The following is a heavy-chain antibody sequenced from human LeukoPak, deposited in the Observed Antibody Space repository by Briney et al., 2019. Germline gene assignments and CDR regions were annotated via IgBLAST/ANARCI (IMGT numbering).Heavy chain of an antibody. V-gene: IGHV3-74*01. CDR3: ARDRIQLPYYGMDV. CDR1: GLTFSSYW. D-gene: IGHD5-18*01. J-gene: IGHJ6*02. Sequence: PGGSLRLSCAASGLTFSSYWMHWVRQAPEKGLVWVSRIHSDGSSTTYADAVKGRFTISRDNAKNTLYLQMTSLRAEDTAVYYCARDRIQLPYYGMDVWGQGTTVTVSS. CDR2: IHSDGSST.